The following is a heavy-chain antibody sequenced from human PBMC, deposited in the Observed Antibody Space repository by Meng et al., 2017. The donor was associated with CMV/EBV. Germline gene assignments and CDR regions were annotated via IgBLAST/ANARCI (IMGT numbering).Heavy chain of an antibody. CDR2: IIPSSGST. Sequence: ASVTVSCMTSGCTFTRFHMHWLRQAPAQGLEWMGKIIPSSGSTTYAPRFQGRVTMTRDTSTSTVYMELNSLRSEDTAVYSCARDYGDYVFDYWGRGTLVTVSS. CDR1: GCTFTRFH. V-gene: IGHV1-46*01. CDR3: ARDYGDYVFDY. J-gene: IGHJ4*02. D-gene: IGHD4-17*01.